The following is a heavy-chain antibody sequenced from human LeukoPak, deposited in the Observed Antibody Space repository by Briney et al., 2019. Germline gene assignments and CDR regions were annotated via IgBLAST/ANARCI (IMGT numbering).Heavy chain of an antibody. CDR1: GGSISSSIAY. CDR3: ASPRGFSYGYFDN. V-gene: IGHV4-39*01. Sequence: PSETLSLTCTVSGGSISSSIAYWDWIRQPPGKGLEWIGSIYYSKNTYYNPSLKSRVTISADTSKNQFSLTLGSVSATDTAVYYCASPRGFSYGYFDNWGQGTLVTVSS. CDR2: IYYSKNT. J-gene: IGHJ4*02. D-gene: IGHD5-18*01.